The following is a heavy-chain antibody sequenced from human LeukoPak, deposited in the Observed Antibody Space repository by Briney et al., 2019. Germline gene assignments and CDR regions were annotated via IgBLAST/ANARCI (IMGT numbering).Heavy chain of an antibody. J-gene: IGHJ4*02. CDR2: IYWDDDK. CDR3: ARYRSHYSDSSGYFDY. V-gene: IGHV2-5*02. D-gene: IGHD3-22*01. Sequence: SGPPLVNPTQTLTXTCTFSGVSLTTSGVGVGWIRQPPGKALEWLALIYWDDDKRYSPSLKTRLTITKDTSKNQVVLTRSSVDPADTATYFCARYRSHYSDSSGYFDYWGQGTLVTVSS. CDR1: GVSLTTSGVG.